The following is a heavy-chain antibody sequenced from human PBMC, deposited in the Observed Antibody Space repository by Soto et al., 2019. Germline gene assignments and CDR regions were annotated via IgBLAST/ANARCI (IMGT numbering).Heavy chain of an antibody. CDR2: ISPYNGNT. D-gene: IGHD2-8*01. J-gene: IGHJ6*02. Sequence: QVQLVQSGAEVKKPGASVKVSCKASGYTFTSYGISWARQAPGQGLEWMGWISPYNGNTNYAQKLQGRVTMTTDTSTRTAYMELRSLRSDDTAVYYCARDRPYCTNGVCQTDPYYYYGMDVWGQGTRVTVSS. CDR3: ARDRPYCTNGVCQTDPYYYYGMDV. V-gene: IGHV1-18*04. CDR1: GYTFTSYG.